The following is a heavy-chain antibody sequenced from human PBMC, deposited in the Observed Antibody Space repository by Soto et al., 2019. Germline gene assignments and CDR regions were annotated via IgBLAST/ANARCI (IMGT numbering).Heavy chain of an antibody. D-gene: IGHD3-16*01. CDR2: ISYDGSNK. CDR3: ARAVYEYVWGRSLSLDY. J-gene: IGHJ4*02. V-gene: IGHV3-30-3*01. CDR1: GFIFSNYA. Sequence: QVQLVESGRGVVQPGRSLRLSCAASGFIFSNYALHWVRQAPGKGLEWLAVISYDGSNKDYADSVKGRFTISRDNFKTALYLQMNSLRADDTAVYYCARAVYEYVWGRSLSLDYWGQGTLVTVSS.